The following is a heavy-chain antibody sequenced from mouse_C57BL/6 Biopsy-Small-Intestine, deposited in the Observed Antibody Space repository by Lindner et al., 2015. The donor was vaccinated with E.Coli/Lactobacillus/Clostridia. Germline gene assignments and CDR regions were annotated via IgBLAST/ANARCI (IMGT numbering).Heavy chain of an antibody. Sequence: SVKVSCKASGYIFTDCFMHWVRQAPGQGLEWMGRFNPYTGGADYAQKFRDRVSLTGDTSITTAYMELNSLTSDDTAVYFCARGRSSGWYWSDYWGQGTQVTVSS. CDR1: GYIFTDCF. V-gene: IGHV1-19*01. CDR2: FNPYTGGA. D-gene: IGHD1-1*01. J-gene: IGHJ4*01. CDR3: ARGRSSGWYWSDY.